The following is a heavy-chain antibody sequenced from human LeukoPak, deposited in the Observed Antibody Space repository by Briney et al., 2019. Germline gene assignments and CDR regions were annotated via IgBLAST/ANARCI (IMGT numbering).Heavy chain of an antibody. Sequence: TGGSLRLSCAASGITVSSNYMNWVRQAPGKGLEWVSVFHRGGSTYYADSVKGKFTISRDNSKNTLYLHMNFLRDEDTAVYYCARAPDYYDRSGYYPIRYLDLWGRGTLVTVSS. D-gene: IGHD3-22*01. J-gene: IGHJ2*01. CDR3: ARAPDYYDRSGYYPIRYLDL. V-gene: IGHV3-66*01. CDR2: FHRGGST. CDR1: GITVSSNY.